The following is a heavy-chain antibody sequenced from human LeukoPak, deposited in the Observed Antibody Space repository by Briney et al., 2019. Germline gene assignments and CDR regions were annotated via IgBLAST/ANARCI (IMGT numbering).Heavy chain of an antibody. V-gene: IGHV3-23*01. Sequence: GVSLRLSCAASGFTFSSYAMSWVRQAPGKGLEWVSAISGSGGSTYYADSVKGRFTISRDNSKNTLYLQMNSPRAEDTAVYYCAKIPQTTSVGYFDYWGQGSLVTVSS. CDR1: GFTFSSYA. J-gene: IGHJ4*02. D-gene: IGHD4-17*01. CDR3: AKIPQTTSVGYFDY. CDR2: ISGSGGST.